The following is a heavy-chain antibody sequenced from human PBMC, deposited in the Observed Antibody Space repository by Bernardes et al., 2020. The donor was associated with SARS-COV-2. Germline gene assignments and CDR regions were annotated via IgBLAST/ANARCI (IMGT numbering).Heavy chain of an antibody. Sequence: GGSLRLSCVASGFDFKNYAMHWVRQAPGKGLEWVSTIDGPTKNTHYVDSVEGRFTISRDNSKNTVYLQMTSLRVEDTAIYYCAPWIVAHFDHWRQGTRVTVSS. CDR3: APWIVAHFDH. V-gene: IGHV3-23*05. CDR2: IDGPTKNT. CDR1: GFDFKNYA. J-gene: IGHJ4*02. D-gene: IGHD5-12*01.